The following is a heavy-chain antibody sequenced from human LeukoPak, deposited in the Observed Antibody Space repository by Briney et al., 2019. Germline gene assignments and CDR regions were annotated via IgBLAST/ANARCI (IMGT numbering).Heavy chain of an antibody. CDR1: GFTFSSYW. CDR3: TRALGYSYGYGIY. V-gene: IGHV3-74*01. D-gene: IGHD5-18*01. J-gene: IGHJ4*02. CDR2: INGDESTI. Sequence: GGSLRLSCAASGFTFSSYWMHWVRHAPGKGVEWVSRINGDESTINYADSVKGRFSVSRDNAKNTLYLQMNSLRAEDSAVYYCTRALGYSYGYGIYWGQGTLVTVSS.